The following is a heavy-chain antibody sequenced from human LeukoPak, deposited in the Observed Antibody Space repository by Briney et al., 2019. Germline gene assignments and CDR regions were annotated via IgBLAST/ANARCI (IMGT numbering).Heavy chain of an antibody. D-gene: IGHD6-13*01. CDR3: ARVRIGQQLDKCCDYAMDV. CDR2: INPNSGGT. CDR1: GYTSTAYY. J-gene: IGHJ6*04. V-gene: IGHV1-2*02. Sequence: ASVKVSCTASGYTSTAYYMNWVRQAPGQGVEWMGWINPNSGGTNYTQKFQGRVTMTTDTSISTAYMEVSRLRSDDTAVYYCARVRIGQQLDKCCDYAMDVWGEGTTVTVSS.